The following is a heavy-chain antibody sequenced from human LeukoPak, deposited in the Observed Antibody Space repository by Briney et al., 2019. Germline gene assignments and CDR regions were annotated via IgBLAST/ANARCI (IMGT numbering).Heavy chain of an antibody. CDR2: ISYDGSRK. CDR1: GFTFSSYA. J-gene: IGHJ4*02. V-gene: IGHV3-30*09. CDR3: SRDRGDY. Sequence: PGGSLRLSCAASGFTFSSYAMHWVRQAPGKGLEWVAIISYDGSRKFYADSVKGQFAISRDNSRNTLYLQMNSLRAEDTAVYYCSRDRGDYWGQGTLVTVSS.